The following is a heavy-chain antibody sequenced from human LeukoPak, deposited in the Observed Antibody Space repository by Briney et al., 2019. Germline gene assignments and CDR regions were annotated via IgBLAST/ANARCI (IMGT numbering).Heavy chain of an antibody. D-gene: IGHD6-6*01. J-gene: IGHJ6*03. CDR2: ISGTGGST. CDR3: AKDLRIAVLPYYMDV. Sequence: GGSLRLSCAASGFTFSSYVMSWVRQAPGKGLEWVSAISGTGGSTYYADSVKGRFTISRDNSKNTVYLQMNNLGAEDTAVYYCAKDLRIAVLPYYMDVWGKGTTVTVSS. CDR1: GFTFSSYV. V-gene: IGHV3-23*01.